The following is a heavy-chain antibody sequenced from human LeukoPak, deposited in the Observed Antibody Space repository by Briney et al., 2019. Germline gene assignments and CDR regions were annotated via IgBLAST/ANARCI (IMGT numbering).Heavy chain of an antibody. Sequence: GGSLRLSCAASGFTFSSYGMHWVRQAPGKGLDWVAFIRYDVSNKYYADSVKGRFTISRDNSKNTLYLQMNSLRAEDTAVYYCAKDPSYYYDSSGYLNWFDPWGQGTLVTVSS. V-gene: IGHV3-30*02. J-gene: IGHJ5*02. D-gene: IGHD3-22*01. CDR1: GFTFSSYG. CDR3: AKDPSYYYDSSGYLNWFDP. CDR2: IRYDVSNK.